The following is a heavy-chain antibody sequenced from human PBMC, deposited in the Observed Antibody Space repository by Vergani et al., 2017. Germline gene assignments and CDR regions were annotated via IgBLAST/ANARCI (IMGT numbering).Heavy chain of an antibody. V-gene: IGHV3-74*03. D-gene: IGHD2-8*02. Sequence: LEESGGGPVQSGGSLRLSCVASGFSFNTYWLHWVRQVPGKGLMWVARIDEYGNRATYGDFETGRFTISRDNAKNTVFLQMNNLRAEDAGVYYCVRTEYCTGIACNTRFDSWGQGALVTVSS. J-gene: IGHJ5*01. CDR3: VRTEYCTGIACNTRFDS. CDR1: GFSFNTYW. CDR2: IDEYGNRA.